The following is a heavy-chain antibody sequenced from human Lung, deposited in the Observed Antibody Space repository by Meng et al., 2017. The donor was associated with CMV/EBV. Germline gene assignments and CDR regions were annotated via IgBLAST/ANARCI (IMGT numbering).Heavy chain of an antibody. J-gene: IGHJ5*02. D-gene: IGHD2-2*01. Sequence: SGYTFTGYYMHWVRQDPGQRLEWMGWINPNSGGTNYAQKFQGRVTMTRDTSISTAYMELSRLRSDDTAVYYCARVDCSSTSCTLSFDPWGQGTLVTVSS. CDR1: GYTFTGYY. CDR3: ARVDCSSTSCTLSFDP. CDR2: INPNSGGT. V-gene: IGHV1-2*02.